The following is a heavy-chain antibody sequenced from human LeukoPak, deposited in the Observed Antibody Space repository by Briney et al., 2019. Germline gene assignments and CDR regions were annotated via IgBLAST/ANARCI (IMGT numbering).Heavy chain of an antibody. CDR3: ATEVTD. Sequence: ASVKVSCKASGYTFSGDYIHWVRQAPGQVLEWMGWINPNSGGTKYAQKFQGRITMTRDTSISTAYMELSRLRSDDTAAYYCATEVTDWGQGTLVTVSS. CDR1: GYTFSGDY. CDR2: INPNSGGT. V-gene: IGHV1-2*02. J-gene: IGHJ4*02. D-gene: IGHD5-18*01.